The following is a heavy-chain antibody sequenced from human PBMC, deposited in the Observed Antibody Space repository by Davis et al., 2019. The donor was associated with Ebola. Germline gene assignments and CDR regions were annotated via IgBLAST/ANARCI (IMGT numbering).Heavy chain of an antibody. V-gene: IGHV3-23*01. Sequence: PGGSLRLSCAASGFTFSSYAMSWVRQAPGKGLEWVSGISTGGGVTIYADSVKGRFTISRDNSKKTLYLQMNSLRAEDTAVYYCARERYSSSWSRNRYYGTDVWGKGTTVTVSS. D-gene: IGHD6-13*01. CDR2: ISTGGGVT. CDR3: ARERYSSSWSRNRYYGTDV. CDR1: GFTFSSYA. J-gene: IGHJ6*04.